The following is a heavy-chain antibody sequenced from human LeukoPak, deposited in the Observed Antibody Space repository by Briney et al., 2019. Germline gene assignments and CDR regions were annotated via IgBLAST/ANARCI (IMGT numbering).Heavy chain of an antibody. D-gene: IGHD4-17*01. CDR3: TVMTVNFDY. CDR1: GSTFSSYG. Sequence: PGGSLRLSCAASGSTFSSYGMHWVRQAPGKGLEWVAVISYDGSNKYYADSVRGRFTISRDNSKNTLYLQMNSLRAEDTAVYYCTVMTVNFDYWGQGTLVTVSS. CDR2: ISYDGSNK. V-gene: IGHV3-30*03. J-gene: IGHJ4*02.